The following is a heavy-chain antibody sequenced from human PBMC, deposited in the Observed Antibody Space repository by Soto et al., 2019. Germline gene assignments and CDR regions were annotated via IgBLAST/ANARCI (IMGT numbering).Heavy chain of an antibody. Sequence: QVQLVESGGGVVQPGRSLRLSCAASGFTFSSYGMHWVRQAPGKGLEWVAVISYDGSNKYYADSVKGRFTISRDNSKNTLYLKRNSLRAGDTAVYYCAKDRGKVVVAAPFDSGGQGTLVPVSS. J-gene: IGHJ4*02. CDR1: GFTFSSYG. CDR2: ISYDGSNK. D-gene: IGHD2-15*01. V-gene: IGHV3-30*18. CDR3: AKDRGKVVVAAPFDS.